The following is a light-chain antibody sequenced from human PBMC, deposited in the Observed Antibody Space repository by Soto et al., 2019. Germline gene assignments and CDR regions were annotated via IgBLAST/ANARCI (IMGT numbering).Light chain of an antibody. CDR1: QSVSSSY. CDR3: QPYGSSPRT. J-gene: IGKJ1*01. CDR2: GAS. Sequence: EIVLTQSPGTLSLSPGERATLSCRASQSVSSSYLAWYRQKPGQAPRLLIYGASSRATGIPDRFSGSGSGKDFTLTISRLEPEDFAVYYCQPYGSSPRTFGQGTKVEIK. V-gene: IGKV3-20*01.